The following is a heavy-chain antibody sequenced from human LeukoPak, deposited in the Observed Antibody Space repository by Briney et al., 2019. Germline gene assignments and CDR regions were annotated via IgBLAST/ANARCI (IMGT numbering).Heavy chain of an antibody. V-gene: IGHV3-7*01. Sequence: GGSLRLSCAASGFTFSSYWMSWVRQAPGKGLEWVANIKQDGSEKYYVDSVKGRFTISRDNAKNSLYLQMNSLRAEDTAVYYSAIVYNSSSGLFYYYYMDVWGKGTTVTISS. D-gene: IGHD6-13*01. CDR2: IKQDGSEK. CDR3: AIVYNSSSGLFYYYYMDV. CDR1: GFTFSSYW. J-gene: IGHJ6*03.